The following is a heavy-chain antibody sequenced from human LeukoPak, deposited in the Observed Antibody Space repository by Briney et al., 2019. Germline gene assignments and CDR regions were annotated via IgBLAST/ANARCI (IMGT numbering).Heavy chain of an antibody. D-gene: IGHD3-22*01. CDR1: GGSISSYY. J-gene: IGHJ4*02. CDR3: ARGDSGYYLY. V-gene: IGHV4-4*09. CDR2: IYTSGST. Sequence: NPSETLSLTCTVSGGSISSYYWSWIRQPPGKGLEWIGYIYTSGSTNYNPSLRSRVTISVDTSKSQFSLKLSSVTAADTAVYYCARGDSGYYLYWGQGTLVTVSS.